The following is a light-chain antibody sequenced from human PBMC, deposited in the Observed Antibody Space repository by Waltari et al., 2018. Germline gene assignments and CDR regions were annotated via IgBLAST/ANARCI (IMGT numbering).Light chain of an antibody. CDR2: AAS. CDR3: QQSYSTPLYT. J-gene: IGKJ2*01. V-gene: IGKV1-39*01. CDR1: QSIRSY. Sequence: DIQMTQSPSSLSASVGDRVTITCRSSQSIRSYLNWYQQKPGKAPKLLIYAASSLQSGVPSRFSGSGSGTDFTLTISRLQPEDFATYYCQQSYSTPLYTFGQGTKLEIK.